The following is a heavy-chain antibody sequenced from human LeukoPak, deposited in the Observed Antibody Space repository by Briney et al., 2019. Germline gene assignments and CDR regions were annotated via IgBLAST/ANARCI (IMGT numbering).Heavy chain of an antibody. V-gene: IGHV4-59*12. Sequence: SETLSLTCTVSGNSISSYYWSWIRQPPGKGLEWIGYIYNSGSTNYNPSLKSRVTMSVDTSKNHMSLKLSSVTAADTAMYYCARSTMVNTATGWFDPWGQGTLVTVSS. D-gene: IGHD4/OR15-4a*01. CDR3: ARSTMVNTATGWFDP. CDR1: GNSISSYY. CDR2: IYNSGST. J-gene: IGHJ5*02.